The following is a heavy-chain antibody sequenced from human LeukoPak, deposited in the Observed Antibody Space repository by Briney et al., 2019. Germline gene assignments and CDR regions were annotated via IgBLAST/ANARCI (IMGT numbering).Heavy chain of an antibody. CDR2: ISGSSSTK. V-gene: IGHV3-48*04. CDR3: ARQTNPLGYYDSSGYRGAFDI. J-gene: IGHJ3*02. CDR1: GFIFSSYG. Sequence: GGSLRLSCAASGFIFSSYGMSWVRQAPGKGLEWVSFISGSSSTKYYVDSVKGRFTISRDNARNSLYLQMNSLRAEDTAVYYCARQTNPLGYYDSSGYRGAFDIWGQGTMVTVSS. D-gene: IGHD3-22*01.